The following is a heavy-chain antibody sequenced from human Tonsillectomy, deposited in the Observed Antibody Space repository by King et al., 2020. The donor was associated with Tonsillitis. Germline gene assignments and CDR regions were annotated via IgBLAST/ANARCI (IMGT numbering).Heavy chain of an antibody. J-gene: IGHJ4*02. CDR1: GGTFSSYA. CDR3: SSRYCSSTSCFYYFDY. CDR2: IIPIFGTA. Sequence: QLVQSGAEVKKPGSSVKVSCKASGGTFSSYAISWVRQAPGQGLEWMGGIIPIFGTANYAQKFQGRVTITADESTSTAYMELSSLRSEDTAVYYCSSRYCSSTSCFYYFDYWGQGTLVTVSS. D-gene: IGHD2-2*01. V-gene: IGHV1-69*12.